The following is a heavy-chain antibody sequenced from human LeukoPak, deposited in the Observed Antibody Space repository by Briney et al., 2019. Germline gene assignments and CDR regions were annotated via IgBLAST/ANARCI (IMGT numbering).Heavy chain of an antibody. V-gene: IGHV1-2*02. D-gene: IGHD3-16*02. CDR2: INPNSGGT. CDR3: ARGPIVYYYMDV. Sequence: ASVKVSCKASGYTFTTYNINWVRQAPGQGLEWMGWINPNSGGTNYAQKFQGRVTMTRDTSISTAYMELSRLRSDDTAVYYCARGPIVYYYMDVWGKGTTVTVSS. J-gene: IGHJ6*03. CDR1: GYTFTTYN.